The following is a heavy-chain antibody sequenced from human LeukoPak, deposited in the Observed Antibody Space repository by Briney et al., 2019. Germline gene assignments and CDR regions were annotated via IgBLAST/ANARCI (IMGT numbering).Heavy chain of an antibody. CDR3: ARVPDYGDYDV. CDR1: GFAFSSYS. J-gene: IGHJ3*01. CDR2: ISSSSSYI. D-gene: IGHD4-17*01. V-gene: IGHV3-21*01. Sequence: GGSLRLSCAASGFAFSSYSMNWVRQAPGKGLEWVSSISSSSSYIYYADSVKGRFTISRDNAKNSLYLQMNSLRAEDTAVYYGARVPDYGDYDVWGQGTMVTVSS.